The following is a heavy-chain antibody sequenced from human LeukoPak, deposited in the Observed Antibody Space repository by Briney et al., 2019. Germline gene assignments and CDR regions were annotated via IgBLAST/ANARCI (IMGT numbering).Heavy chain of an antibody. V-gene: IGHV5-51*01. CDR2: IYPGDSDT. J-gene: IGHJ3*02. D-gene: IGHD1-26*01. CDR3: ARLSQLIVVTASGAFDI. CDR1: GYTFSKYW. Sequence: GEFLKIPCKGSGYTFSKYWIGWVRQMPGKGLEWMGIIYPGDSDTRYSPSFQGQVTVSADKSIDTAYLQWSSLKASDSAMYYCARLSQLIVVTASGAFDIWGPGTMVIVSS.